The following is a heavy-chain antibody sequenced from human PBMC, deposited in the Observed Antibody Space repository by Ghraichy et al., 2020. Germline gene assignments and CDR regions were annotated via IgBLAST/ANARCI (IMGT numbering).Heavy chain of an antibody. Sequence: SETLSLTCTVSGDSISRSRSHWSWIRQPAGNGLEWIGRVSSSGSPIYNPSLENRVSISMDTSTTHFSLNLRSVTATDTARYYCARDVQWELLSAAFDLWGQGTIVTVSS. J-gene: IGHJ3*01. CDR1: GDSISRSRSH. CDR3: ARDVQWELLSAAFDL. CDR2: VSSSGSP. V-gene: IGHV4-61*02. D-gene: IGHD1-26*01.